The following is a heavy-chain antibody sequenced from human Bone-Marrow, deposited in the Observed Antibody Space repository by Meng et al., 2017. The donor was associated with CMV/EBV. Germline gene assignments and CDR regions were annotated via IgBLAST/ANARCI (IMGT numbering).Heavy chain of an antibody. Sequence: GESLKISCAASGFTFSSYWMHWVRQAPGKGLVWVSRINSDGSSTSYADSVKGRFTIPRDNAKNTLYLQMNSLRAEDTAVYYCARDSGSTVTPPDWGQGKLVTVSS. V-gene: IGHV3-74*01. CDR1: GFTFSSYW. D-gene: IGHD4-11*01. CDR3: ARDSGSTVTPPD. CDR2: INSDGSST. J-gene: IGHJ4*02.